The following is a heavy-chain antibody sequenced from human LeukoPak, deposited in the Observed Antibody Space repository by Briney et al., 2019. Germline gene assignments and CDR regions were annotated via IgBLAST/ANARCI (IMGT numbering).Heavy chain of an antibody. CDR1: GFTFSSYA. D-gene: IGHD1-1*01. V-gene: IGHV3-23*01. Sequence: GVSLRLSCAASGFTFSSYAMSWVPHAPGKALEWVSAISGSGGNTYYADSLKGRFTISRDNSKNTLFLQMNSLTAEDTAVYYCAKEATGTTSVTSAFDYWGQGTLVTVSS. CDR3: AKEATGTTSVTSAFDY. J-gene: IGHJ4*02. CDR2: ISGSGGNT.